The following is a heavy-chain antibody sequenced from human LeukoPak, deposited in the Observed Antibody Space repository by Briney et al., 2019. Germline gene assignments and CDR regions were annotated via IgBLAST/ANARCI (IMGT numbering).Heavy chain of an antibody. J-gene: IGHJ4*02. Sequence: PSGTLSLTCAVSGVSISSSNWWSWVRQPPGQGLEWIDQIYHSGSTNYNPSLKSRVTISVDKSNNQFSLKLSSVTAADTAVYYCARGGLGYCSSTSCYAVDYWGQGTLVTVSS. CDR3: ARGGLGYCSSTSCYAVDY. V-gene: IGHV4-4*02. CDR2: IYHSGST. CDR1: GVSISSSNW. D-gene: IGHD2-2*01.